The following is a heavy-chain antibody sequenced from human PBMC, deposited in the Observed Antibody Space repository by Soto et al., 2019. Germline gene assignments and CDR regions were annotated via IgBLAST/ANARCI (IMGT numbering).Heavy chain of an antibody. CDR3: AAGRGGGGY. V-gene: IGHV3-53*01. Sequence: EVQLVESGGGLIQPGGSLRLSCAVSGFTVSNNYMSWVRQAPGKGLEGVSVIYSGGYTAYGDSVKGRFTISRDNSKNTLYLQRNGVGDADAGLFYWAAGRGGGGYWGQGTLVTVSS. CDR2: IYSGGYT. J-gene: IGHJ4*02. CDR1: GFTVSNNY. D-gene: IGHD3-10*01.